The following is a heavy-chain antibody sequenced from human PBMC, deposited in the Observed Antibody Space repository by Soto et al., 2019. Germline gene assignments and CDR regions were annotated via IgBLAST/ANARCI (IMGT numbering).Heavy chain of an antibody. CDR2: ISAYNGNT. D-gene: IGHD2-2*02. CDR1: GYTFTSYG. Sequence: ASVKVSCKASGYTFTSYGISWVRQAPGQGLEWMGWISAYNGNTNYAQKLQGRVTMTTDTSTSTAYMELRSLRSDDTAVYYCARGEAAIYYYYGMDVWGQGTTVTVSS. CDR3: ARGEAAIYYYYGMDV. V-gene: IGHV1-18*01. J-gene: IGHJ6*02.